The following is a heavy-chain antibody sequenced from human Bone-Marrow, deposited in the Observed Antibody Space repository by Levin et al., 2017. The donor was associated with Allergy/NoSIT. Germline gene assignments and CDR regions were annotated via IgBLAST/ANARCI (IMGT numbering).Heavy chain of an antibody. J-gene: IGHJ4*02. CDR3: ARTPSGGSYYPGNY. CDR1: GYTFTSYD. Sequence: EASVKVFCKASGYTFTSYDINWVRQATGQGLEWMGWMNPNSGNTGYAQKFQGRVTMTRNTSISTAYMELSSLRSEDTAVYYCARTPSGGSYYPGNYWGQGTLVTVSS. CDR2: MNPNSGNT. D-gene: IGHD1-26*01. V-gene: IGHV1-8*01.